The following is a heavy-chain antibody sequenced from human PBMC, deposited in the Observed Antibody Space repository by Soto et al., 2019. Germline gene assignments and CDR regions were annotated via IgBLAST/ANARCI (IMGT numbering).Heavy chain of an antibody. J-gene: IGHJ6*01. D-gene: IGHD3-10*01. V-gene: IGHV1-18*01. Sequence: SVKACCKDSGFTFSNYGLNWVLQAPGQGLEWMGWVSANNGHTNYAQKLQGRVSMTTDTSTSTAYMELRGLTFDDTAVYYCPRAMGSVTVEHFFYY. CDR1: GFTFSNYG. CDR3: PRAMGSVTVEHFFYY. CDR2: VSANNGHT.